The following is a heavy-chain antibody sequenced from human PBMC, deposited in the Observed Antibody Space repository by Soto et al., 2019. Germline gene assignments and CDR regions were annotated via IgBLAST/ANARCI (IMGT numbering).Heavy chain of an antibody. CDR1: GGTFSSYA. D-gene: IGHD5-18*01. Sequence: QVQLVQSGAEVKKPGSSVKVSCKASGGTFSSYAISWVRQAPGQGLEWMGGIIPIFGTANYAQKFQGRVTITADESTSTAYMGLSSLRSEDTAVYYCARPRGYSYGYSHDTYFDYWGQGTLVTVSS. J-gene: IGHJ4*02. CDR3: ARPRGYSYGYSHDTYFDY. CDR2: IIPIFGTA. V-gene: IGHV1-69*01.